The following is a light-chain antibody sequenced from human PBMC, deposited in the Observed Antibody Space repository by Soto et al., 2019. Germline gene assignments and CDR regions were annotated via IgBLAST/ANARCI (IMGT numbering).Light chain of an antibody. J-gene: IGLJ2*01. CDR2: EVG. CDR1: SSDIGTYIY. V-gene: IGLV2-14*01. Sequence: QSALTQPASVSGSPGQSITISCTGTSSDIGTYIYVSWYLQHPGKAPKLLIYEVGNRPSGVSNRFSGSKSGNTASLTISGLQAEDEADYYCSSYTRSNSVVFGGGTKLIVL. CDR3: SSYTRSNSVV.